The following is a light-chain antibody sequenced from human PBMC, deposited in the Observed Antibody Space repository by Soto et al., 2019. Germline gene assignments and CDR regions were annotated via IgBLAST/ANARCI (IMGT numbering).Light chain of an antibody. CDR2: SNN. V-gene: IGLV1-44*01. J-gene: IGLJ3*02. CDR3: AAWDDSLSWV. Sequence: QSVLTQPPSASGTPGQRVTISCSGSSSNIGSNTVNWYQQLPGTAPKHLIFSNNQRPSGVPDRFSGSKSGTSASLAISGLQPEDEADCYCAAWDDSLSWVFGGGTKLTVL. CDR1: SSNIGSNT.